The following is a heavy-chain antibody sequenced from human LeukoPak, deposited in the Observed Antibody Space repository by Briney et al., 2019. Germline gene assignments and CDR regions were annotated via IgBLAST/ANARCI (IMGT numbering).Heavy chain of an antibody. J-gene: IGHJ4*02. V-gene: IGHV4-59*08. CDR2: IYYSGSI. D-gene: IGHD4-17*01. CDR1: GGSLSNYY. CDR3: ARQSRDGDYIAKLFDY. Sequence: PSETLSLTCTVSGGSLSNYYWSWIRQPPGKGLEWIGYIYYSGSINYNPSLKSRVTISVDMSKNQFSLQLSSVTAADTAVCYCARQSRDGDYIAKLFDYWGQGTLVTVSS.